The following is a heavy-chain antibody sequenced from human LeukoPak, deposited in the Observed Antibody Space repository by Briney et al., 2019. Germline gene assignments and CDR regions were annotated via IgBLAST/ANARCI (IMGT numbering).Heavy chain of an antibody. CDR3: AGGVYGYKAFDY. V-gene: IGHV3-48*02. D-gene: IGHD5/OR15-5a*01. CDR1: GFTFSEYG. CDR2: ISSVGGVM. Sequence: PGGSLRLSCAASGFTFSEYGMSWVRQAPGKGLEWVSHISSVGGVMNYADSVKGRFTISRDNGKNSVYLQMNSLRDEDTAVYYCAGGVYGYKAFDYWGQGTLVSVSS. J-gene: IGHJ4*02.